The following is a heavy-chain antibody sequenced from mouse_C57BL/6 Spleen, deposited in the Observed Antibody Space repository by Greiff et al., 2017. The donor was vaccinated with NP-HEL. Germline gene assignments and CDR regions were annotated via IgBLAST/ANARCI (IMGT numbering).Heavy chain of an antibody. CDR2: IDPSDSYT. V-gene: IGHV1-50*01. Sequence: VQLQQPGAELVKPGASVKLSCKASGYTFTSYWMQWVKQRPGQGLEWIGQIDPSDSYTNYNQKFKGKATLTVDTSSSTAYMQLSSLTSEDSAVYYCARYSDAWFAYWGQGTLVTVSA. D-gene: IGHD2-12*01. CDR1: GYTFTSYW. CDR3: ARYSDAWFAY. J-gene: IGHJ3*01.